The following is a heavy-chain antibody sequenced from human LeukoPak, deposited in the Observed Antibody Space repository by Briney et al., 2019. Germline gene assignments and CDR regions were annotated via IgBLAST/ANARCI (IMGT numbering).Heavy chain of an antibody. CDR2: INHSGST. CDR1: GGSFSGYY. J-gene: IGHJ4*02. D-gene: IGHD2-2*01. Sequence: SETLSLTCAVYGGSFSGYYWSWIRQPPGKGLEWIGEINHSGSTNYNPSLKSRVTISVDTSKNQFSLKLSSVTAADTAVYYCVALVVPAAMHWGQGTLVTVSS. V-gene: IGHV4-34*01. CDR3: VALVVPAAMH.